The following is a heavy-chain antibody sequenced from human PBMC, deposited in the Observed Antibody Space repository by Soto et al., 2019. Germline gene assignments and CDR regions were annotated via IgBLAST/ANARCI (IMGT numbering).Heavy chain of an antibody. J-gene: IGHJ6*02. CDR3: AKSNTANYYYYCGMDV. CDR2: ISYDGSNK. V-gene: IGHV3-30*18. D-gene: IGHD5-18*01. CDR1: GFTFSSYG. Sequence: QVQLVESGGGVVQPGRSLRLSCAASGFTFSSYGMHWVRQAPGKGLEWVAVISYDGSNKYYADSVKGRFTISRDNSKNTLYLQMNSLRAEDTAVYYCAKSNTANYYYYCGMDVWGQGTTVTVSS.